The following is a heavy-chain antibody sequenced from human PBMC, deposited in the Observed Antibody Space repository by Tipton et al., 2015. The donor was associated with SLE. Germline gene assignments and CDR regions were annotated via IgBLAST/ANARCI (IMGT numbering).Heavy chain of an antibody. CDR1: GGSISSYY. D-gene: IGHD3-10*01. CDR2: IYTSGST. Sequence: TLSLTCTVSGGSISSYYWSWIRQPPGKGLEWIGYIYTSGSTNYNPSLKSRVTISVDTSKNQFSLKLSSVTAADTAVYYCARCYYGSGSHAFDIWGQGTMVTVSS. J-gene: IGHJ3*02. V-gene: IGHV4-4*09. CDR3: ARCYYGSGSHAFDI.